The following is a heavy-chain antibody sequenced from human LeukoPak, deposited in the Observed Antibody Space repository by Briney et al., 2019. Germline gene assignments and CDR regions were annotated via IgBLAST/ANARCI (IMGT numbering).Heavy chain of an antibody. J-gene: IGHJ6*03. Sequence: SETLSLTCTVSGGSISSSSYYWGWIRQPPGKGLEWIGSIYYSGSTNYNPSLKSRVTISVDTSKNQFSLKLSSVTAADTAVYYCARARGSSGYYSIYYYYMDVWGKGTTVTVSS. CDR3: ARARGSSGYYSIYYYYMDV. V-gene: IGHV4-39*07. CDR1: GGSISSSSYY. CDR2: IYYSGST. D-gene: IGHD3-22*01.